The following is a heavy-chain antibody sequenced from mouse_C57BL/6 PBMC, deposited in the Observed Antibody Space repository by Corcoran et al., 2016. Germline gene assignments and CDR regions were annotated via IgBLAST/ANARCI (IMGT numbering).Heavy chain of an antibody. J-gene: IGHJ2*01. CDR3: ARSRDYFDY. V-gene: IGHV9-3*01. CDR2: INTYSGVP. CDR1: GYTFTTYG. Sequence: QIQLVQSGPELKKPGETVKISCKASGYTFTTYGMSWVKQAPGKGLKWMGWINTYSGVPTYADDFKGRFAFSLETSASTAYLQINNLKNEDTATYFCARSRDYFDYWGQGTTLTVSS.